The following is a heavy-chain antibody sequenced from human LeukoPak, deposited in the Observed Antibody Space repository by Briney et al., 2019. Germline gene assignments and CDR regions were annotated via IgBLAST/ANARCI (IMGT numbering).Heavy chain of an antibody. CDR2: INFGGITM. J-gene: IGHJ4*02. V-gene: IGHV3-11*01. CDR3: ARDLFSYPSGRHYDY. CDR1: GFNFSDYY. D-gene: IGHD3-10*01. Sequence: KSGGSLRLSCAASGFNFSDYYMSWIRQAPGKGLEWVSYINFGGITMYYADSVRGRFTISRDNARNSLYLQMNNLRAEDTAVYYCARDLFSYPSGRHYDYWGQGILVTVSS.